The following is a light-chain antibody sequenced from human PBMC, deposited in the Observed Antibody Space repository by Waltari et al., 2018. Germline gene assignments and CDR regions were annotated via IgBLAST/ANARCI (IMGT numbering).Light chain of an antibody. CDR3: QQYEPRGGFT. V-gene: IGKV1-33*01. CDR2: DAS. CDR1: QDISNY. Sequence: DIQMTQSPSSLSASVGDRVTITCQASQDISNYLNWYQQKPGKAPKLLIYDASNLETGVPSRFSGSGSGTDFTFTISSLQPEDIATYYCQQYEPRGGFTFGPGTKVDIK. J-gene: IGKJ3*01.